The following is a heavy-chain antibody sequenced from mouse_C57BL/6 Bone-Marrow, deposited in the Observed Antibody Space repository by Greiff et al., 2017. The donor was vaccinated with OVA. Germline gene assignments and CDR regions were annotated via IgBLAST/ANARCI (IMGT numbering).Heavy chain of an antibody. V-gene: IGHV1-81*01. CDR2: IYPRSGNT. CDR1: GYTFSSYG. Sequence: VKLVESGAELVRPGASVKLSCKASGYTFSSYGINWVKQRTGKGLEWIGEIYPRSGNTYYNEKFKGKATLTADKTSSTAYLELRSLTSEDAAVYYCARGVYEGSPMDYWGQGTSVTVSS. J-gene: IGHJ4*01. CDR3: ARGVYEGSPMDY. D-gene: IGHD2-1*01.